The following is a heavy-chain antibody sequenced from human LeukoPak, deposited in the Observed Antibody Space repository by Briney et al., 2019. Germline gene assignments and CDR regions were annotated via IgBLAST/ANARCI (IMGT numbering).Heavy chain of an antibody. CDR1: GGPITTTNW. V-gene: IGHV4-4*02. CDR3: SRENGAFSPFGF. J-gene: IGHJ4*02. D-gene: IGHD2-8*01. CDR2: ISLTGFT. Sequence: PSGTLSLTCGVSGGPITTTNWWSWVRQPPGQGLEWIGEISLTGFTNYNPSLDSRVTMSLDQPKNQLSLNLSSVTAADTAIYYCSRENGAFSPFGFWGQGTLVTVPS.